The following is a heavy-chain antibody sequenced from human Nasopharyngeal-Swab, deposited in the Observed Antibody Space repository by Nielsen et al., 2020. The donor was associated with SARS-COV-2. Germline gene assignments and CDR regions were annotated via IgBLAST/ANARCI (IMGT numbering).Heavy chain of an antibody. D-gene: IGHD3-16*02. V-gene: IGHV4-4*02. J-gene: IGHJ5*02. Sequence: SCAASGFTFSSYWMSWVRQPPGKGLEWIGEIYHSGSTNYNPSLKSRVTISVDKSKNQFSLKLSSVTAADTAVYYCARVVTGWFDPWGQGTLVTVSS. CDR2: IYHSGST. CDR1: GFTFSSYW. CDR3: ARVVTGWFDP.